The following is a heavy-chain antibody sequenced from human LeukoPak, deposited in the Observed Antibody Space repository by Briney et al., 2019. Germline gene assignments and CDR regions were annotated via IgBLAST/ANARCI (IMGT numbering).Heavy chain of an antibody. D-gene: IGHD2-15*01. Sequence: GASVKVSCKASGYTFTSYGISWVRQAPGQGLEWMGGIIPIFGTANYAQKFQGRVTITADESTSTAYMELSSLRSEDTAVYYCARERGVGYCSGGSCPPYYYYMDVWGKGTTVTISS. V-gene: IGHV1-69*13. J-gene: IGHJ6*03. CDR2: IIPIFGTA. CDR3: ARERGVGYCSGGSCPPYYYYMDV. CDR1: GYTFTSYG.